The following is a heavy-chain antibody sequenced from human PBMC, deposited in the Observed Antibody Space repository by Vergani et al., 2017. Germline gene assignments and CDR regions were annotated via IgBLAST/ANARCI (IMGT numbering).Heavy chain of an antibody. CDR2: IFSNDEK. J-gene: IGHJ3*02. CDR1: GFSLSNARMG. D-gene: IGHD6-6*01. CDR3: APVEYSSSSGAFDI. V-gene: IGHV2-26*01. Sequence: QVTLKESGPVLVKPTETLTLTCTVSGFSLSNARMGVSWIRQPPGKAPEWLAHIFSNDEKSYSTSLKSRLTISKDTSKSQVVLTMTNMDPVDTATYYCAPVEYSSSSGAFDIWGQGTMVTVSS.